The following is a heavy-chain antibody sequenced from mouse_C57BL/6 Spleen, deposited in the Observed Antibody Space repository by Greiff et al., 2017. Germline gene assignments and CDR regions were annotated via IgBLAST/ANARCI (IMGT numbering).Heavy chain of an antibody. D-gene: IGHD2-12*01. CDR1: GYTFTSYW. J-gene: IGHJ3*01. V-gene: IGHV1-69*01. CDR2: IDPSDSYT. CDR3: ALGILRRDFAY. Sequence: QVQLQQPGAELVMPGASVKLSCKASGYTFTSYWMHWVKQRPRQGLEWIGEIDPSDSYTNYNQKFKGKSTLTVDKSSSTAYMQLSSLTSEDSAVYYCALGILRRDFAYWGQGTLVTVSA.